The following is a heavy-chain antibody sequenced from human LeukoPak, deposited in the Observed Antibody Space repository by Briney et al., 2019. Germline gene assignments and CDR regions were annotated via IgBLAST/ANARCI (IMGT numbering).Heavy chain of an antibody. J-gene: IGHJ4*02. Sequence: GGSLRLSCAASGFAFNTYTMNWVRQTPGKGLEWVSSIGSISDYVSYADSVKGRFTISRDNAKNSVYLQMNSLRVEDMGVYYCGNSRGSYVWGQGTLVTVSS. CDR3: GNSRGSYV. CDR1: GFAFNTYT. V-gene: IGHV3-21*01. CDR2: IGSISDYV. D-gene: IGHD3-16*01.